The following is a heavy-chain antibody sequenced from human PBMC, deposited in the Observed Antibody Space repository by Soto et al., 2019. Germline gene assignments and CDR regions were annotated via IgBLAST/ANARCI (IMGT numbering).Heavy chain of an antibody. D-gene: IGHD1-7*01. CDR3: ARETGENWTYEAH. J-gene: IGHJ1*01. Sequence: SETLSLTCTVSGGPIRSYCWSWIRQPPGKGLEWIGYIYDSGNTDYNPSLKSRVTISVDTSRNHFSLNLQSATAADTALYYCARETGENWTYEAHWGPGTLVTVSS. V-gene: IGHV4-59*12. CDR2: IYDSGNT. CDR1: GGPIRSYC.